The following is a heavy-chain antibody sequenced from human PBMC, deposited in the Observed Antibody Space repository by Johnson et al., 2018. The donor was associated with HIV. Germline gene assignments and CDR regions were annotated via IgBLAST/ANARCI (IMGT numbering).Heavy chain of an antibody. D-gene: IGHD1-26*01. CDR1: GFTFSGYY. J-gene: IGHJ3*02. CDR2: ISSCGSTI. Sequence: QVQLVESGGGLVQPGGSLRLSCAASGFTFSGYYMHWIRQAPGKGLEWVSVISSCGSTIYYADSVKGRFTISRANAKNSLYLQRNSLRAEDTAVYYCWRDRGGSGAFDIWGQGTMVTVSS. CDR3: WRDRGGSGAFDI. V-gene: IGHV3-11*04.